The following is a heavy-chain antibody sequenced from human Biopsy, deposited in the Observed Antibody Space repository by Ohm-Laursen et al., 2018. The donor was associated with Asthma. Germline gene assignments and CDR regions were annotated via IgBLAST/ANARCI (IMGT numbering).Heavy chain of an antibody. CDR2: VSYDGGVA. CDR1: GFVFRSHA. Sequence: SLRLSCTASGFVFRSHAMHWVRQAPGKGLEWVAVVSYDGGVAHYADSMKGRFTISRDNAKSTLYLRMNRLRTDDTAVYYCAKRRGYSDLTDFDHWGQGTLVTVSS. J-gene: IGHJ4*02. CDR3: AKRRGYSDLTDFDH. V-gene: IGHV3-30*18. D-gene: IGHD3-3*01.